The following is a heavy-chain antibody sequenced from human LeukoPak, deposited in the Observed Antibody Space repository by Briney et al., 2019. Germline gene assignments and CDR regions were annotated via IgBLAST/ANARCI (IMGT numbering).Heavy chain of an antibody. V-gene: IGHV3-53*01. CDR1: GFAVSSNY. D-gene: IGHD6-13*01. CDR3: AREIQGSSWYRGMGYFDY. CDR2: IYSDGTT. Sequence: GGSLRLSCAASGFAVSSNYMTWVRQAPGKGLEWVSIIYSDGTTYYADSVKGLFSISRDNSKNTLYLQMNSLRAEDTAVYYCAREIQGSSWYRGMGYFDYWGQGTLVTVSS. J-gene: IGHJ4*02.